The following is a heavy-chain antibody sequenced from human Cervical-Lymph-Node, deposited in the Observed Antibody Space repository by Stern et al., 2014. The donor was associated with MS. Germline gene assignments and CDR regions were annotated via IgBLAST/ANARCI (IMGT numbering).Heavy chain of an antibody. J-gene: IGHJ4*02. CDR3: ARAFMYTVTPDY. CDR1: GGSISAYY. Sequence: QLQLQESGPGLVKPSDTLSLTCTVSGGSISAYYWSWIRQPPGKGLEWIGFTSYSEYTNYNPSLRGRVTISMDASKNQFSLSLTSVTAADTAVYYCARAFMYTVTPDYWGQGTLVTVSS. D-gene: IGHD4-17*01. CDR2: TSYSEYT. V-gene: IGHV4-59*07.